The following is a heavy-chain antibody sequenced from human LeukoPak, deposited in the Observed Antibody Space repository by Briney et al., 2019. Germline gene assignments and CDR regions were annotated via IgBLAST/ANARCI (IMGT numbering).Heavy chain of an antibody. CDR1: GFTFSSYA. J-gene: IGHJ4*02. V-gene: IGHV3-30-3*01. CDR3: AREGSNEEGFDY. D-gene: IGHD4-23*01. CDR2: ISYDGSNK. Sequence: PGGSLRLSCAASGFTFSSYAMHWVRQAPGKGLEWVAVISYDGSNKYYADSVKGRFTISRDNSKNTLYLQMNSLRAEDTAVYYCAREGSNEEGFDYWGQGTLVTASS.